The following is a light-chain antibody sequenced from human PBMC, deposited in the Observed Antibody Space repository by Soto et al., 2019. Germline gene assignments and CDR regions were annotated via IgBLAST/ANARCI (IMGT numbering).Light chain of an antibody. V-gene: IGKV1-5*01. CDR3: QQYNSYSDT. Sequence: DIQMTQSPSTLSASVGDRVTITCRASQSISSWLAWYQQKPGKAPKLLIYDASSLESGVPSRFSGSGSGTEFTLTISSLQPDDFATYSCQQYNSYSDTFGGGTKVEIK. CDR2: DAS. CDR1: QSISSW. J-gene: IGKJ4*01.